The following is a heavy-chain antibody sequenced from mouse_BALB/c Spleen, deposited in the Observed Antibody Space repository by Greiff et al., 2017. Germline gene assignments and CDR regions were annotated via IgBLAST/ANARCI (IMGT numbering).Heavy chain of an antibody. CDR3: TRSGNYVFDY. CDR2: IYPGSGST. CDR1: GYTFTSYW. D-gene: IGHD2-1*01. Sequence: LQQPGSEPVRPGASVKLSCKASGYTFTSYWMHWVKQRPGQGLEWIGNIYPGSGSTNYDEKFKSKATLTVDTSSSTAYMQLSSLTSEDSAVYYCTRSGNYVFDYWGQGTTLTVSS. J-gene: IGHJ2*01. V-gene: IGHV1S22*01.